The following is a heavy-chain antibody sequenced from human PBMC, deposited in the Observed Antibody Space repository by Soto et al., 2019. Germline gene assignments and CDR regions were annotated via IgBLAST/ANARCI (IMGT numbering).Heavy chain of an antibody. V-gene: IGHV4-34*01. CDR3: ASRGSCSGGTCSIFDY. J-gene: IGHJ4*02. CDR2: INHSGST. CDR1: GESFSGYY. Sequence: SETLSLTCAVYGESFSGYYWSWIRQSPGKGLEWIGEINHSGSTNYNPSLKSRVTISVDTSKNQFSLKLSSVTAADTAVYYCASRGSCSGGTCSIFDYWGQGTLVTVSS. D-gene: IGHD2-15*01.